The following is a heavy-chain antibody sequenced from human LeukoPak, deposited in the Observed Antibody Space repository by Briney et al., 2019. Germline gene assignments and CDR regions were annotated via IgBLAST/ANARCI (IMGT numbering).Heavy chain of an antibody. Sequence: PSETLSLTCTVSGGSISSYYWSWIRQPPGKGLEWIGYIYYSGSTNYNPSLKSRVTISVDTFKNQFSLKLSPVTAADTAVYYCARHLYSSSWYGAYYFDYWGQGTLVTVSS. J-gene: IGHJ4*02. V-gene: IGHV4-59*08. CDR2: IYYSGST. D-gene: IGHD6-13*01. CDR3: ARHLYSSSWYGAYYFDY. CDR1: GGSISSYY.